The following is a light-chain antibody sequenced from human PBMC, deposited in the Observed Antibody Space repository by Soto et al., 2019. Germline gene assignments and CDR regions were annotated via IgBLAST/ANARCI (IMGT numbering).Light chain of an antibody. CDR2: AAS. Sequence: DIVLTQSPGTLSLSPGERATLSCRASQSVSSAYLARYQHKPGQPPTLLIYAASSRVTGIQDRFSGSGSGTDFPLTIRRLEPEDFAEYYCQQYGSSSAWTFGQGTKVEIK. J-gene: IGKJ1*01. CDR1: QSVSSAY. CDR3: QQYGSSSAWT. V-gene: IGKV3-20*01.